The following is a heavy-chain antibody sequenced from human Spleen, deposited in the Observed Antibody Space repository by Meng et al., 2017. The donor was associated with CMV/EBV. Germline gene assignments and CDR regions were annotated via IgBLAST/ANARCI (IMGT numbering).Heavy chain of an antibody. Sequence: QITLKGPGLMLAKPTQSLTLACSCSGFSVSNRGVGRGRLRQPPGKALEWLALIYWDDDKSYNPSLKSRLTITKDTSKHQVVLTTTNMDPVDTATYYCTHSIAATGCFDYWGQGALVTVSS. CDR3: THSIAATGCFDY. CDR1: GFSVSNRGVG. V-gene: IGHV2-5*02. J-gene: IGHJ4*02. D-gene: IGHD6-13*01. CDR2: IYWDDDK.